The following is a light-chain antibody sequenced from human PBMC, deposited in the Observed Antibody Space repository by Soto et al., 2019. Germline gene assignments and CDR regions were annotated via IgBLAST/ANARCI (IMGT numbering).Light chain of an antibody. CDR3: QQYYDTPLT. CDR2: WAS. V-gene: IGKV4-1*01. CDR1: QSVLYTSNNKNY. J-gene: IGKJ4*01. Sequence: DIVMTQSPDSLAVSLGERATINCKSSQSVLYTSNNKNYLAWYQQKPGQPPKLLIYWASTRESGVPDRFSGSGSGTDFPLTISSLQAEDVAVYYCQQYYDTPLTFGGGNKVEIK.